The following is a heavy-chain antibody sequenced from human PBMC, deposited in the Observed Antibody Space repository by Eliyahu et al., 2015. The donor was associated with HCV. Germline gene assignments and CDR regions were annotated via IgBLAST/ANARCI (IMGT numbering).Heavy chain of an antibody. Sequence: QVQLQQWGAGLLXPSETLSLTCXVXGXSFXGYYWSWIRQPPGKGLEWIGEINHSGSTNYNPSLKSRVTISVDTSKNQFSLKLSSVTAADTAVYYCARSSRVKARDIPGYFDYWGQGTLVTVSS. V-gene: IGHV4-34*01. J-gene: IGHJ4*02. CDR3: ARSSRVKARDIPGYFDY. CDR1: GXSFXGYY. CDR2: INHSGST. D-gene: IGHD3-10*01.